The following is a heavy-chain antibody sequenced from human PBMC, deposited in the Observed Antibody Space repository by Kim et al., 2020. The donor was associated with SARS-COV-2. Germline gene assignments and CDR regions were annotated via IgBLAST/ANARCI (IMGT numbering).Heavy chain of an antibody. CDR2: IIPILGIA. D-gene: IGHD3-3*01. V-gene: IGHV1-69*04. CDR3: ARGPDFWSGYYSVGYYYMDV. J-gene: IGHJ6*03. Sequence: SVKVSCKASGCTFSSYAISWVRQAPGQGLEWMGMIIPILGIANYAQKFQGRVTITADKSTSTAYMELSSLRSEDTAVYYCARGPDFWSGYYSVGYYYMDVWGQGTTVTVSS. CDR1: GCTFSSYA.